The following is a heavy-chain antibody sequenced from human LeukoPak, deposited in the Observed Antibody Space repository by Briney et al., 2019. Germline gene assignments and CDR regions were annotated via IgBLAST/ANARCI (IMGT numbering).Heavy chain of an antibody. D-gene: IGHD4-17*01. CDR3: ARAPINYGDYGQYYFDY. Sequence: SETLSLTCAVYGGSFSGYYWSWIRQPPGKGLEWIGEINHSGSTNYNPSLKSRVTISVDTSKNQFSLKLSSVTAADTAVYYCARAPINYGDYGQYYFDYWGQGTLVTVSS. CDR1: GGSFSGYY. J-gene: IGHJ4*02. V-gene: IGHV4-34*01. CDR2: INHSGST.